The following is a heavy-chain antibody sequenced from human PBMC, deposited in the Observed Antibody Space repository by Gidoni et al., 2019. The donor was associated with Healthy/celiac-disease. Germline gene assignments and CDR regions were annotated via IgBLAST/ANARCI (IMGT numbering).Heavy chain of an antibody. CDR2: ISGSGGST. Sequence: EVQLLESGGGLVQPGGSLRLSCAASGFTFSSYAMSWVRQAPGKGLEWVSAISGSGGSTYYADSVKGRFTISRDNSKNTLYLQMNSLRAEDTAVYYCAKEGRGIAARGGAFDYWGQGTLVTVSS. CDR3: AKEGRGIAARGGAFDY. V-gene: IGHV3-23*01. CDR1: GFTFSSYA. J-gene: IGHJ4*02. D-gene: IGHD6-6*01.